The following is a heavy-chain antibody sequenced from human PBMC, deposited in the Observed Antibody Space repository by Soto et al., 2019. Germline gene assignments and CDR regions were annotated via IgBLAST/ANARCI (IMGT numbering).Heavy chain of an antibody. D-gene: IGHD3-22*01. CDR2: ISYDGSNK. Sequence: QVQLVESGGGVVQPGRSLRLSCAASGFTFSSYAMHWVRQAPGKGLEWVAVISYDGSNKYYADSVKGRFTISRDNSKNTLYLQMNRLRAEDTAVYYCARGRDYDSDNDAFDIWGQGTMVTVSS. CDR1: GFTFSSYA. V-gene: IGHV3-30-3*01. J-gene: IGHJ3*02. CDR3: ARGRDYDSDNDAFDI.